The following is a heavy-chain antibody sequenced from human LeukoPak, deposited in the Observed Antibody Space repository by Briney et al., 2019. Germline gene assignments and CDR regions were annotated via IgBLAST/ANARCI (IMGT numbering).Heavy chain of an antibody. J-gene: IGHJ3*02. CDR1: GYTFTSYA. CDR2: INAGNGNT. D-gene: IGHD3-10*01. CDR3: ARGFQGDPAFDI. V-gene: IGHV1-3*01. Sequence: ASVKVSCKASGYTFTSYAMHWVRQAPGQRLEWMGWINAGNGNTKYSQKFQGRVTITRDTSASTAYMELSSLRSEDTAVYYCARGFQGDPAFDIWGQGTMVTVSS.